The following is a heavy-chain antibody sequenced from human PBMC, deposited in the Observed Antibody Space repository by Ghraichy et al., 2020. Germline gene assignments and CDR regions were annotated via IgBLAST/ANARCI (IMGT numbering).Heavy chain of an antibody. CDR1: GFTFSSYW. CDR3: ARRGVAATPTFAY. CDR2: INSDGSST. D-gene: IGHD2-15*01. Sequence: GGSLRLSCAASGFTFSSYWMHWVRQAPGKGLVWVSRINSDGSSTSYADSVKGRFTISRDNAKNTLYLQINSLRAEDTAVYHCARRGVAATPTFAYWGQGTLATVSS. V-gene: IGHV3-74*01. J-gene: IGHJ4*02.